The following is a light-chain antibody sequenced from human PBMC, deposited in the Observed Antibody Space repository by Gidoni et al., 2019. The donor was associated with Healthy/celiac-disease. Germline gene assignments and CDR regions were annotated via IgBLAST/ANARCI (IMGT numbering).Light chain of an antibody. CDR1: QSVRSY. V-gene: IGKV3-11*01. J-gene: IGKJ4*01. CDR2: DTS. Sequence: EIVLTQSPATLALSPGERATLSCRASQSVRSYLAWYQQKPGQAPRLLIYDTSNRATGIPARFSASGSGTDFTLTISSLEPEDFAVYYCQQRSNWPLTFGGGTRLEIK. CDR3: QQRSNWPLT.